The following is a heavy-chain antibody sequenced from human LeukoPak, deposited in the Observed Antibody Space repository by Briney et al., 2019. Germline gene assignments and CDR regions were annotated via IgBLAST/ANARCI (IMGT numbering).Heavy chain of an antibody. D-gene: IGHD6-13*01. CDR3: AKESIAAAGSFDY. CDR2: ISWNSGSI. Sequence: GRSLRLSCAASGFTFDDYAMHWVLQAPGKGLEWVSGISWNSGSIGYADSVKGRFTISRDNAKNSLYLQMNSLRAEDMALYYCAKESIAAAGSFDYWGQGTLVTVSS. CDR1: GFTFDDYA. J-gene: IGHJ4*02. V-gene: IGHV3-9*03.